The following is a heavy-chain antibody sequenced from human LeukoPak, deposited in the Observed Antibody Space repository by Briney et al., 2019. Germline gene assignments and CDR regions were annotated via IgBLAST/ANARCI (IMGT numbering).Heavy chain of an antibody. CDR2: INPSGGST. Sequence: ASVKVSCKASGYTFTSYYMHWVRQAPGQGLEWMGIINPSGGSTNYAQKFQGRVTMTRDTSISTAYMELSRLRSDDTAVYYCARGGNDVYYYYYYMDVWGKGTTVTISS. CDR1: GYTFTSYY. V-gene: IGHV1-2*02. D-gene: IGHD1-1*01. CDR3: ARGGNDVYYYYYYMDV. J-gene: IGHJ6*03.